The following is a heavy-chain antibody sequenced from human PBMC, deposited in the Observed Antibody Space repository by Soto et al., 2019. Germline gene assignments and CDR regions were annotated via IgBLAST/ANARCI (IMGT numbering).Heavy chain of an antibody. J-gene: IGHJ4*02. CDR3: AKAICSTPDCYVPEY. CDR1: GFTFSTYT. D-gene: IGHD2-15*01. Sequence: EVQLLESGGGLVQPGGSLRLSCIASGFTFSTYTMRWVRQAPGKGLEWLSVISGTGGRVSSPYYADSVQGRFSISRDNVRNTLYLEMNSLRGEDTAIYYCAKAICSTPDCYVPEYWGQGTLVTVSS. V-gene: IGHV3-23*01. CDR2: ISGTGGRVSSP.